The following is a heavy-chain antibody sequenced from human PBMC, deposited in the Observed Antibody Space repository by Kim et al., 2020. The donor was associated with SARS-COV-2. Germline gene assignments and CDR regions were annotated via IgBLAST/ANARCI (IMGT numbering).Heavy chain of an antibody. D-gene: IGHD4-4*01. CDR3: ARDPNLGNSNSALDI. V-gene: IGHV3-21*01. J-gene: IGHJ3*02. Sequence: GGSLRLSCAASGFRFTTYTMNWVRQAPGKGLEWVSSIRSDSSYIYYADSMKGRFTVSRDNAKNSLYLQMNNLRAEDTAVYYCARDPNLGNSNSALDIWGHGTVVTVSS. CDR2: IRSDSSYI. CDR1: GFRFTTYT.